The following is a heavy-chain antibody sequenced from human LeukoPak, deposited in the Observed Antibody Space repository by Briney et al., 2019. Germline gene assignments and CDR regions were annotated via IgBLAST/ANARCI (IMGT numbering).Heavy chain of an antibody. V-gene: IGHV1-69*13. CDR3: ATKGYCSGGSCYYYYHGMDV. CDR2: IIPIFGTA. D-gene: IGHD2-15*01. Sequence: SVRVSCKASGGTFSSYAISWVRQAPGQGLEWMGGIIPIFGTANYAQKFQGRVTITADESTSTAYMELSSLRSEDTAVYYCATKGYCSGGSCYYYYHGMDVWGQGTTVTVSS. CDR1: GGTFSSYA. J-gene: IGHJ6*02.